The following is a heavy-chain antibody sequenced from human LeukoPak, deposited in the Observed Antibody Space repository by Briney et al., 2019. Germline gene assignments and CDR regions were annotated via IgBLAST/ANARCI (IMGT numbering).Heavy chain of an antibody. D-gene: IGHD5-12*01. CDR1: GGTFSSYA. Sequence: SVKVSCKASGGTFSSYAISWVRQAPGQGLEWMGGIIPIFGTANYAQKFQGRVTITADKSTSTAYMELSSLRSEDTAVYYCARDVSGYDQGYYYYYMDVWGKGTTVTVSS. J-gene: IGHJ6*03. CDR2: IIPIFGTA. V-gene: IGHV1-69*06. CDR3: ARDVSGYDQGYYYYYMDV.